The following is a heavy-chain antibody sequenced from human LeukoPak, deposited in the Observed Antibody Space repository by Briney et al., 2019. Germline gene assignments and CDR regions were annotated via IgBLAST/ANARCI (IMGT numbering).Heavy chain of an antibody. Sequence: SVKVSCKASGGTFSSYTISWVRQAPGQGLEWMGRIIPILGIANYAQKFQGRVTITADKSTSTAYMELSSLRSEDTAVYYCARDYYHSSGQFDYWGQGTLVTVSS. J-gene: IGHJ4*02. CDR3: ARDYYHSSGQFDY. CDR1: GGTFSSYT. V-gene: IGHV1-69*04. CDR2: IIPILGIA. D-gene: IGHD3-22*01.